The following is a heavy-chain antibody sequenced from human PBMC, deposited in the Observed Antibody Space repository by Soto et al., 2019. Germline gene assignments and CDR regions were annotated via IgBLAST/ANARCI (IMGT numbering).Heavy chain of an antibody. V-gene: IGHV3-48*02. J-gene: IGHJ6*02. CDR3: ARVIDYGDYYYYGMDV. CDR2: ISSSSSTI. Sequence: GGSLRLSCAASGFTFSSYSMNWVRQAPGKGLEWVSYISSSSSTIYYADSVKGRFTISRDNAKNSLYLQMNSLRDEDTAVYYCARVIDYGDYYYYGMDVWGQGTTVTVSS. D-gene: IGHD4-17*01. CDR1: GFTFSSYS.